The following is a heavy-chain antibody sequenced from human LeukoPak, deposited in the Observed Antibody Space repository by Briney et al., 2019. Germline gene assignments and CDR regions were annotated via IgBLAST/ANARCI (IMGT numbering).Heavy chain of an antibody. CDR3: AREASSGTAMVDY. Sequence: PGGSLRLSCEASGFTFSSYWMHWVRQAPGKGLVWVSRINSDGSSTSYADSVKGRFTISRDNANNTLSLQMNSLRAEDTAVCFCAREASSGTAMVDYWGQGTLVSVSS. J-gene: IGHJ4*02. CDR1: GFTFSSYW. CDR2: INSDGSST. D-gene: IGHD5-18*01. V-gene: IGHV3-74*01.